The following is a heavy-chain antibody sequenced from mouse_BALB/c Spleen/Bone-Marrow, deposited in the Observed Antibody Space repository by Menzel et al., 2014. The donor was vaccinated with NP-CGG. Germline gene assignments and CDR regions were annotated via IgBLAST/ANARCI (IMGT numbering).Heavy chain of an antibody. D-gene: IGHD4-1*01. CDR1: GFTFNSFG. J-gene: IGHJ1*01. Sequence: EVQLVESGGGLVQPGGSRKLSCAASGFTFNSFGMHWVRQAPEKGLEWVAYINSGSSITYYADTLKGRFTISRDNPKNTLFLQMTSLRSEDTAIYYCTRSRGNWDDFDVWGAGTTVTVSS. V-gene: IGHV5-17*02. CDR3: TRSRGNWDDFDV. CDR2: INSGSSIT.